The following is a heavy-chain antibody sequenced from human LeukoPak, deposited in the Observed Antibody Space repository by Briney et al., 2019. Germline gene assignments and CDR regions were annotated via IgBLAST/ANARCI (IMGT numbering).Heavy chain of an antibody. CDR3: VKDNPLDY. D-gene: IGHD1-14*01. CDR1: GFTFSSYS. V-gene: IGHV3-21*01. CDR2: ISSSSSYI. J-gene: IGHJ4*02. Sequence: GGSLRLSCAASGFTFSSYSMNWVRQAPGKGLEWVSSISSSSSYIYYADSVKGRFTISRDNAKNTLYLHINSLRPEDTALYYCVKDNPLDYWGQGTLVIVSS.